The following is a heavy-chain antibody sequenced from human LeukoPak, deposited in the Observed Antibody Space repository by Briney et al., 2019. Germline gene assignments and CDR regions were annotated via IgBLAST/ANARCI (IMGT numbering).Heavy chain of an antibody. CDR2: IYYSGST. D-gene: IGHD1-26*01. Sequence: MPSETLSLTCTVSGGSIRSYYWTWIRQPPGRGLEWIGYIYYSGSTNYNPSLKSRVTISVDTSENQFSLKLSSVTAADTAVYYCARLRGSYWGPFDYWGQGALVSVSS. CDR3: ARLRGSYWGPFDY. V-gene: IGHV4-59*08. J-gene: IGHJ4*02. CDR1: GGSIRSYY.